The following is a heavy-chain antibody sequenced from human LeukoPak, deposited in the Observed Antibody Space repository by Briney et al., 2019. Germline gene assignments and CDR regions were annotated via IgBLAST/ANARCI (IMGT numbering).Heavy chain of an antibody. CDR3: ASGGYCSGGSCYSDDY. CDR1: GYTSTGYY. V-gene: IGHV1-2*06. D-gene: IGHD2-15*01. J-gene: IGHJ4*02. Sequence: ASVKVSCKASGYTSTGYYMHWVRQAPGQGLEWMGRINPNSDGTNYAQKFQGRVTMTRDTSISTAYMELSRLRSDYTAVYYCASGGYCSGGSCYSDDYWGQGTLVTVSS. CDR2: INPNSDGT.